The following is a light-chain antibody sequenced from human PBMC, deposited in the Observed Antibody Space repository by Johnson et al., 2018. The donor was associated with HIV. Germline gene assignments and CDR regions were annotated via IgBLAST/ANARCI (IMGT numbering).Light chain of an antibody. CDR3: GTWDNSLNGYV. V-gene: IGLV1-51*01. J-gene: IGLJ1*01. Sequence: QSVLTQPPSVSAASGQKVTISCSGSSPNIGINYVSWYQQLPGTAPKVLIYENNKRPSGIPDRFSGSKSGTSATLAITGLQPGDEADYYCGTWDNSLNGYVFGTGTKVTVL. CDR1: SPNIGINY. CDR2: ENN.